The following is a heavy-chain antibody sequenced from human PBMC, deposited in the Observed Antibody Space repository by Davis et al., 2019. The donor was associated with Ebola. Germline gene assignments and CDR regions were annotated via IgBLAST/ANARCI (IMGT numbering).Heavy chain of an antibody. J-gene: IGHJ5*02. D-gene: IGHD4-17*01. Sequence: PGGSLRLSCAASGFTFSSYEMNWVRQAPGKGLEWVSYISSSGSTIYYADSVKGRFTISRDSAKNSLYLQMNSLRDEDTAVYYCARRHDYGDYLGFDPWGQGTLVTVSS. CDR3: ARRHDYGDYLGFDP. CDR1: GFTFSSYE. CDR2: ISSSGSTI. V-gene: IGHV3-48*03.